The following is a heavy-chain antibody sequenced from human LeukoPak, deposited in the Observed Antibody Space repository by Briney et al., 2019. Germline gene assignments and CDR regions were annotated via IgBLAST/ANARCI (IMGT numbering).Heavy chain of an antibody. V-gene: IGHV1-18*04. J-gene: IGHJ4*02. Sequence: RASVKVSCKASGYTFTGYYMHWVRQAPGQGLEWMGWISAYNGNTNYAQKLQGRVTMTTDTSTSTAYMELRSLRSDDTAVYYCATDLGVGDYWGQGTLVTVSS. CDR2: ISAYNGNT. CDR3: ATDLGVGDY. CDR1: GYTFTGYY. D-gene: IGHD3-16*01.